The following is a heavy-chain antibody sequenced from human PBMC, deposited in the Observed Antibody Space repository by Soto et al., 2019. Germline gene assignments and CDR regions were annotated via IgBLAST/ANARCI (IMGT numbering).Heavy chain of an antibody. J-gene: IGHJ6*02. CDR2: INHSGST. V-gene: IGHV4-34*01. D-gene: IGHD2-15*01. CDR1: GGSFSGYY. Sequence: XGTLGLTCAVYGGSFSGYYRRWIRQPPGKGLEWMGEINHSGSTNYNPSLKSRVTISVDTSKNQFSLKLSSVTAADTAVYYCARGLCSGGSCYPPSYYYYYGMDVWGQGTPVTVSS. CDR3: ARGLCSGGSCYPPSYYYYYGMDV.